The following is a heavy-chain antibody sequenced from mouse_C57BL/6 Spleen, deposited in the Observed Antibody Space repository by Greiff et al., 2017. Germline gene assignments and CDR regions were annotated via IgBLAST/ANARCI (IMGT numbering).Heavy chain of an antibody. J-gene: IGHJ1*03. D-gene: IGHD4-1*01. V-gene: IGHV1-55*01. CDR3: ARGAGTYWYFDV. CDR1: GYTFTSYW. CDR2: IYPGSGST. Sequence: QVQLQQPGAELVKPGASVKLSCKASGYTFTSYWMHWVKQRPGQGLEWIGDIYPGSGSTNYNEKFKSKATLTVDTSSSTAYMQLSSLTSEDSAVYYCARGAGTYWYFDVWGTGTTVTVSS.